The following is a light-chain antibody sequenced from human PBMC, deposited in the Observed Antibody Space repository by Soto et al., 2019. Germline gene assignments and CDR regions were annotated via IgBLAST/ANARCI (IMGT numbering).Light chain of an antibody. CDR3: SSYTTSNTRQIV. J-gene: IGLJ1*01. V-gene: IGLV2-14*03. CDR1: SSDVGGYNY. CDR2: DVS. Sequence: QSVLTQPASVYGSPGQSITISCTGTSSDVGGYNYVSWYQHHPGKAPKLMIFDVSNRPSGASNRFSGSKSGNTASLTISGLQPEDEADYYCSSYTTSNTRQIVFGTGTKVTVL.